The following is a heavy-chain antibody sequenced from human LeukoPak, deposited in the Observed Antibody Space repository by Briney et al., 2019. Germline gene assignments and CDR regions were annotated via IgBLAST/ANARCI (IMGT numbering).Heavy chain of an antibody. J-gene: IGHJ4*02. CDR1: GFTFSSYA. D-gene: IGHD3-10*01. CDR2: ISGSGGST. CDR3: AKAVLLWFGEFYHFDY. V-gene: IGHV3-23*01. Sequence: GGSLRLSCAASGFTFSSYAMSWVRQAPGKGLEWVSAISGSGGSTYYADSVKGRFTISRDNSKNTLYLQMNSLRAEDTAVYYCAKAVLLWFGEFYHFDYWGQGTLDTVSS.